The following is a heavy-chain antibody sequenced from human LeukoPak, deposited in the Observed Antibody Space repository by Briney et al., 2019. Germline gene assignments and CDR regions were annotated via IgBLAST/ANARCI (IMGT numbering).Heavy chain of an antibody. J-gene: IGHJ4*02. CDR2: IWYDGSNK. CDR1: GFTFSSYG. CDR3: ARDGYGSGSYLEA. V-gene: IGHV3-33*01. D-gene: IGHD3-10*01. Sequence: PGRSLRLSCAASGFTFSSYGMHWVRQAPGKGLEWVAVIWYDGSNKYYADSVKGRFTISRDNSKNTLYLQMNSLRAEDTAVYYCARDGYGSGSYLEARGQGTLVTVSS.